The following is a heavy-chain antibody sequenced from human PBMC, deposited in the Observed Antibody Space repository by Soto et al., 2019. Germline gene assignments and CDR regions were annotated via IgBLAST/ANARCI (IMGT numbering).Heavy chain of an antibody. V-gene: IGHV4-30-4*01. Sequence: SETLSLTCTVSGDSISSGNKYWSWIRQPPGKGLEWIGYIYSNGSTYYNPSLKSRLSISLHTSDNQFSLKFDSVTDADSAVYYCARVPSPFDYCAKDDVSGDGLWLVSAWGQGTPVTVSS. CDR3: ARVPSPFDYCAKDDVSGDGLWLVSA. CDR2: IYSNGST. J-gene: IGHJ5*02. D-gene: IGHD2-21*02. CDR1: GDSISSGNKY.